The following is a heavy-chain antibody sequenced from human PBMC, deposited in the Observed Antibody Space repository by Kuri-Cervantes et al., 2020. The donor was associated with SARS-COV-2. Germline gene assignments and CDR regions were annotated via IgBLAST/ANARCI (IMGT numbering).Heavy chain of an antibody. CDR2: INPNSGGT. CDR1: GYTFTGYY. D-gene: IGHD2-8*01. CDR3: ASLMLPGEGTNVAFDI. Sequence: ASVKVSCKASGYTFTGYYMHWVRQAPGQGLEWMGWINPNSGGTNYAQKFQGRVTMTRDTSISTAYMELSRLRSDDTAVYYCASLMLPGEGTNVAFDIWGQGTMVTVSS. V-gene: IGHV1-2*02. J-gene: IGHJ3*02.